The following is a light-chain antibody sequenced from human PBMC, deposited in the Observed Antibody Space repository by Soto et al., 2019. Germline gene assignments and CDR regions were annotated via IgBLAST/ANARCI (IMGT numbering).Light chain of an antibody. CDR2: DVS. CDR3: CSYAGSYTFVV. V-gene: IGLV2-11*01. Sequence: QSALTQPRSVSGSPGQSVTISCTGTSSDVGAYKYVSWYQEHPGKAPKLMIYDVSKRPSGVPERFSGSKSDNTASLTISGLQVEDEADYYCCSYAGSYTFVVFGGGTKLTVL. CDR1: SSDVGAYKY. J-gene: IGLJ2*01.